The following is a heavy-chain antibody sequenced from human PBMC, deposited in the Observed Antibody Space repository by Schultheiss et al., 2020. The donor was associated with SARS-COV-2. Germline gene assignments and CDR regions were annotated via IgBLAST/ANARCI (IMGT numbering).Heavy chain of an antibody. D-gene: IGHD5-24*01. CDR3: ARRDGYNYYFDY. V-gene: IGHV4-31*03. CDR2: IYYSGST. Sequence: SQTLSLTCTVSGGSISSGGYYWSWIRQHPGKGLEWIGYIYYSGSTCYNPSLKSRVTISVDTSKNQFSLKLSSVTAADTAVYYCARRDGYNYYFDYWGQGTLVTVSS. J-gene: IGHJ4*02. CDR1: GGSISSGGYY.